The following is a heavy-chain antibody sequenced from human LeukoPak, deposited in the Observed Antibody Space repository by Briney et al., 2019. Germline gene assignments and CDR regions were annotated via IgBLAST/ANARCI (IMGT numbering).Heavy chain of an antibody. CDR2: IYYSGSI. CDR3: ARHYGP. CDR1: GFAFSSDAMN. V-gene: IGHV4-39*01. D-gene: IGHD3-10*01. Sequence: GSLRLPCTASGFAFSSDAMNWVRQPPGKGLEWIGSIYYSGSIYYNPSLKSRVTISVDTSKNQFSLKPNSVTATDTAVYYCARHYGPWGQGTLVTVSS. J-gene: IGHJ4*02.